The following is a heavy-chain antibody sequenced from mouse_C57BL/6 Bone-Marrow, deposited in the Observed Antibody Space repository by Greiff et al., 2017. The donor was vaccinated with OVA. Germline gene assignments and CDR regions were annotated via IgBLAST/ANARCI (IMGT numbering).Heavy chain of an antibody. V-gene: IGHV1-63*01. CDR2: IYPGGGYT. D-gene: IGHD1-1*01. CDR1: GYTFTNYW. CDR3: ARSSLGSSSFAY. Sequence: QVQLKESGAELVRPGTSVKMSCKASGYTFTNYWIGWAKQRPGHGLEWIGDIYPGGGYTNYNEKFKGKATLTADKSSSTAYIQFSSLTSEDSAIYYCARSSLGSSSFAYWGQGTLVTVSA. J-gene: IGHJ3*01.